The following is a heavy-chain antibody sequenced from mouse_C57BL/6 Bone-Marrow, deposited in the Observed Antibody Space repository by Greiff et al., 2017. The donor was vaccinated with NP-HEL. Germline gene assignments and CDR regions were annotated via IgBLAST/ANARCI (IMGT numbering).Heavy chain of an antibody. CDR3: ARHYDYGAMDY. Sequence: EVKLVESGGGLVQPGESLKLSCESNEYEFPSHDMSWVRQTPEKRLELVAAINRDGGSTYYPDTIESRFIISRDNTKKTLYLQMSSLRSEDTALYYCARHYDYGAMDYWGQGTSVTVSS. CDR2: INRDGGST. V-gene: IGHV5-2*01. D-gene: IGHD2-4*01. CDR1: EYEFPSHD. J-gene: IGHJ4*01.